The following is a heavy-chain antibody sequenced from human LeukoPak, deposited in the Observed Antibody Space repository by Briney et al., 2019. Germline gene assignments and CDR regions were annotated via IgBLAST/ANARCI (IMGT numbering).Heavy chain of an antibody. J-gene: IGHJ4*02. V-gene: IGHV4-31*03. CDR3: ARTDSSGYYYFDY. CDR1: GGSISSGGYY. D-gene: IGHD3-22*01. CDR2: IYYSGST. Sequence: SETLSLTCTVSGGSISSGGYYWSWIRQRPGKGLEWIGYIYYSGSTYYNPSLKSRVTISVDTSKNQFSLKLSSVTAADTAVYYCARTDSSGYYYFDYWGQGTLVTVSS.